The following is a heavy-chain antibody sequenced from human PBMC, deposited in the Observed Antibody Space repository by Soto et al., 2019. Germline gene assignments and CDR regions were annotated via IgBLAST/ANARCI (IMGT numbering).Heavy chain of an antibody. Sequence: PGGSLRLSCLASGFTFSRYWMHWVRQAPGKGLVWVSRINTDKSTLTYADSVEGRFTISRDNSKNTLYLQMTSLRAEDTAVYYCARDTALAGHRTADYWGQGTLVTVSS. CDR2: INTDKSTL. J-gene: IGHJ4*02. V-gene: IGHV3-74*03. D-gene: IGHD5-18*01. CDR3: ARDTALAGHRTADY. CDR1: GFTFSRYW.